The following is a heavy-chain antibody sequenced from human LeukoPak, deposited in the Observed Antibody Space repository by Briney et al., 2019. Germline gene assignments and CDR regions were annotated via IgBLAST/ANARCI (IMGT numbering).Heavy chain of an antibody. J-gene: IGHJ2*01. D-gene: IGHD2/OR15-2a*01. CDR1: GFTFSSYG. V-gene: IGHV3-33*01. Sequence: PGGSLRLSCAASGFTFSSYGMHWVRQAPGKGLEWVAVIWYDGSNKYYPDSVQGRFTISRDNSKNTLYLQVNSLRAEDTAVYYCARDRSMSGWYIDLWGRGTLVTLSS. CDR3: ARDRSMSGWYIDL. CDR2: IWYDGSNK.